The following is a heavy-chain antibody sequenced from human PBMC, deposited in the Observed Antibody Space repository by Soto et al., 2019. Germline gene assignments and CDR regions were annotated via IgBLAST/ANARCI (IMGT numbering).Heavy chain of an antibody. D-gene: IGHD3-10*01. CDR2: IIPIFGTA. CDR1: GGTLSRYA. J-gene: IGHJ6*02. CDR3: AIDYYGSGSFRLLGGKDGMDV. Sequence: GASLQVSCKASGGTLSRYAISWVRQAPVQVLERMGGIIPIFGTAKYAQKFQGRVTITADKSTSTAYMELSSLRSEDTAVYHCAIDYYGSGSFRLLGGKDGMDVWGQGTTVTVSS. V-gene: IGHV1-69*06.